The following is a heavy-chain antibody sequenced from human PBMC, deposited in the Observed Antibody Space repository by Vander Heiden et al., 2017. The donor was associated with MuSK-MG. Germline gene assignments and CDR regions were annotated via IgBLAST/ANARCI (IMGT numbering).Heavy chain of an antibody. V-gene: IGHV1-2*02. CDR2: INPNTGDT. J-gene: IGHJ5*01. D-gene: IGHD2-21*01. CDR3: ARPANCGSDCYYWFDS. Sequence: QVQLVQSGAEVKKPGASVKVSYKASGYTFTGSYLHWVRQAPGQGLECMGWINPNTGDTRYAQQCQGRVTMTRDTSISTAYMELSSLKSGEKAIYFCARPANCGSDCYYWFDSWGQGTLVTVSS. CDR1: GYTFTGSY.